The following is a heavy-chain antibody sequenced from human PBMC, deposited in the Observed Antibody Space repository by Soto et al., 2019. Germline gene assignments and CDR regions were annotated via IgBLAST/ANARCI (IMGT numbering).Heavy chain of an antibody. CDR3: AASIFYYGMDV. V-gene: IGHV5-51*01. CDR1: GYAFTNYW. Sequence: GEALKISWKGSGYAFTNYWIGWVLHMPGKGLEWMGIIYPGDSDTKYNPSFQGQVTISADKSITTTYLQWSSLKASDTAIYYCAASIFYYGMDVWGQGTTVTVSS. CDR2: IYPGDSDT. J-gene: IGHJ6*02.